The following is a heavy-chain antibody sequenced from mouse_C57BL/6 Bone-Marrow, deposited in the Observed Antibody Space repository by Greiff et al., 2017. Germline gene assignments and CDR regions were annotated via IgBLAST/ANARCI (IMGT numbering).Heavy chain of an antibody. Sequence: EVQVEESEGGLVQPGSSMKLSCTASGFTFSDYYMAWVRQVPEKGLEWVANINYDGSSTYYLDSLKSRFIISRDNAKNILYLQMSSLKSEDTATYYCAREDSSGSFAYWGQGTLVTVSA. CDR3: AREDSSGSFAY. CDR2: INYDGSST. V-gene: IGHV5-16*01. CDR1: GFTFSDYY. J-gene: IGHJ3*01. D-gene: IGHD3-2*02.